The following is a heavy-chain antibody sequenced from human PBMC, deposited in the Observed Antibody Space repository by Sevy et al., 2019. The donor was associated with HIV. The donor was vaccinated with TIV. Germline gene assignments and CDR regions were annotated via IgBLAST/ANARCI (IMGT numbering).Heavy chain of an antibody. V-gene: IGHV1-2*02. Sequence: ASGEVSCKASGYIFSDYYIHWVRQAPGQGLEWMAWINSDSGVTNYAQGFQGEVTVTRDTYLRTAYQGLTNLKSNDTAIYYCARLTTQPKSDLYGLDIWGQGTTVTVPS. J-gene: IGHJ6*02. CDR2: INSDSGVT. D-gene: IGHD4-17*01. CDR3: ARLTTQPKSDLYGLDI. CDR1: GYIFSDYY.